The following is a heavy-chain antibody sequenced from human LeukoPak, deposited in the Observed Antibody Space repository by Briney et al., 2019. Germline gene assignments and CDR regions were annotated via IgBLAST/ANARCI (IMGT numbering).Heavy chain of an antibody. V-gene: IGHV3-11*06. CDR3: ARVGQWLVENDWFDP. Sequence: GGSLRLSCAASGFTFSDYYMSWIRQAPGKGLEWVSYISSSSSYTNYADSVKGRFTISRDNAKNSLYLQMNSLRAEDTAVYYCARVGQWLVENDWFDPWGQGTLVTVSS. CDR2: ISSSSSYT. D-gene: IGHD6-19*01. J-gene: IGHJ5*02. CDR1: GFTFSDYY.